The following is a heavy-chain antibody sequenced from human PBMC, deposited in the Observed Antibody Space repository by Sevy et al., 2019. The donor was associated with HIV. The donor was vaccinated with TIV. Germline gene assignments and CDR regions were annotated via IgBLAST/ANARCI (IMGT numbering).Heavy chain of an antibody. J-gene: IGHJ4*02. Sequence: GGSLRLSCAASGFTFSSYSMNWVRQAPGKGLEWVSSISSSSYIYYADAVKGRFTISRDNAKNSLYLQMNSLRAEDTAVYYCARGGILTGYYRVTTTAPEDYWGQGTLVTVSS. CDR3: ARGGILTGYYRVTTTAPEDY. CDR2: ISSSSYI. D-gene: IGHD3-9*01. CDR1: GFTFSSYS. V-gene: IGHV3-21*01.